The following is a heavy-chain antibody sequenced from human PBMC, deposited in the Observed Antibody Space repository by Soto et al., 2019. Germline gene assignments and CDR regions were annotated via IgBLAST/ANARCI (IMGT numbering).Heavy chain of an antibody. CDR3: TTDHSWFDP. V-gene: IGHV3-33*01. CDR1: GFTFSSYG. Sequence: GGSLRLSCAASGFTFSSYGMHWVRQAPGKGLEWVAVIWYDGSNKYYADSVKGRFTISRDNSKNTLYLQMNSLRAEDTAVYYCTTDHSWFDPWGQGTLVTVSS. CDR2: IWYDGSNK. J-gene: IGHJ5*02.